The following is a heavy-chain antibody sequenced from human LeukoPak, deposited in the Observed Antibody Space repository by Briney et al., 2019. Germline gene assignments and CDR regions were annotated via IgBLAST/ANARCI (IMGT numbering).Heavy chain of an antibody. CDR3: ANPPTVTKIRFDS. J-gene: IGHJ5*01. V-gene: IGHV3-53*01. CDR2: IYSDNT. CDR1: RFTVSSNS. Sequence: GGSLRLSCTVSRFTVSSNSMSCVPHARGKGLECVSFIYSDNTHYSYPLKGRLTIFRDNYKKALYLQMNSLRAEETAVYYCANPPTVTKIRFDSWGQGTLVTVSS. D-gene: IGHD4-17*01.